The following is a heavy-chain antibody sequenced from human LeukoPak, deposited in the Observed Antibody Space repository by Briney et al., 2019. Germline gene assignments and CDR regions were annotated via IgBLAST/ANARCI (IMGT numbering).Heavy chain of an antibody. CDR1: GFTFSNYW. Sequence: GGSLRLSCAASGFTFSNYWMSWVRQAPGKGLEWVANINQDGSEKYYVDSVKGRFTVSRGNAKNSLYLQMNSLRAEDTAVYYCARAGDVVVPTTNPFDSWGQGTLVTVSS. CDR2: INQDGSEK. J-gene: IGHJ4*02. V-gene: IGHV3-7*01. CDR3: ARAGDVVVPTTNPFDS. D-gene: IGHD2-2*01.